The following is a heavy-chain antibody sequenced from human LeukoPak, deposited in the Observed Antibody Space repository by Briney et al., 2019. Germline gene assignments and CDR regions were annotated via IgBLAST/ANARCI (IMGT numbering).Heavy chain of an antibody. V-gene: IGHV4-39*01. D-gene: IGHD5-18*01. J-gene: IGHJ4*02. Sequence: SETLSLTCTVSSGSISSSSYYWGWIRQPPGKGLEWIGSIYYSGSTYYNPSLKSRVSISKGASKNQFSLKVSSVTAADTAVYYCARIKKVDTSIDYWGQGTLVTVSS. CDR3: ARIKKVDTSIDY. CDR1: SGSISSSSYY. CDR2: IYYSGST.